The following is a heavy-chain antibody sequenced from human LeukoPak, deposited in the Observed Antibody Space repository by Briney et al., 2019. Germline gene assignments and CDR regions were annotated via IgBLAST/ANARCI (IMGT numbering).Heavy chain of an antibody. CDR1: GGSISSSSYY. V-gene: IGHV4-39*02. D-gene: IGHD2-2*01. Sequence: PSETLSLTCTVSGGSISSSSYYWGWIRQPPGKGLEWIGSIYYSGSTYYNPSLKSRVTISVDTSKNHFSLKLSSVTAADTAVYYCASAHLEYCSSTSCSEGPYYFDYWGQGTLVTVSS. CDR3: ASAHLEYCSSTSCSEGPYYFDY. J-gene: IGHJ4*02. CDR2: IYYSGST.